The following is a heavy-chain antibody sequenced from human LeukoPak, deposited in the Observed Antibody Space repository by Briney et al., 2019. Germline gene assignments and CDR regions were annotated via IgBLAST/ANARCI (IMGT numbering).Heavy chain of an antibody. V-gene: IGHV3-49*04. Sequence: GGSVTLSCTASGFTFGDYAMSWVRQAPGKGLEWVGFIRSKAYGGTTEYAASVKGRFTISRDDSKSIAYLHMSSLKTEDTAVYYCSIPSGSYYGDYYFDYWGQGTLVTVSS. D-gene: IGHD1-26*01. CDR3: SIPSGSYYGDYYFDY. CDR1: GFTFGDYA. J-gene: IGHJ4*02. CDR2: IRSKAYGGTT.